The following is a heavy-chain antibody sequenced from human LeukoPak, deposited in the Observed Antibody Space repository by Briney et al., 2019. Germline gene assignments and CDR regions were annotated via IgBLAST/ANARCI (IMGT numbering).Heavy chain of an antibody. D-gene: IGHD3-9*01. Sequence: GESLRLSCAASGFTFSRYSMRWVRRAPGKGLEWVSYISSGTTTIYYADSVKGRFTISRDNAKISLYLQIDSVRAEDTALYYSASWGTGFARYFDYWGQGILVTVSS. CDR2: ISSGTTTI. V-gene: IGHV3-48*01. J-gene: IGHJ4*02. CDR1: GFTFSRYS. CDR3: ASWGTGFARYFDY.